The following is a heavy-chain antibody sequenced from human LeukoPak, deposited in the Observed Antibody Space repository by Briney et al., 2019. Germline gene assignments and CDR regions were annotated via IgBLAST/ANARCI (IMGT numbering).Heavy chain of an antibody. CDR2: IIPIFGTA. Sequence: SVKVSCKASGGTFSSYAISWVRQAPGQGREWMGGIIPIFGTANYAQKFQGRVTITADESTSTAYMELSSLRSEDTAVYYCARVEEYCSSTSCYTDWYFDLWGRGTLVTVSS. CDR1: GGTFSSYA. D-gene: IGHD2-2*02. CDR3: ARVEEYCSSTSCYTDWYFDL. J-gene: IGHJ2*01. V-gene: IGHV1-69*13.